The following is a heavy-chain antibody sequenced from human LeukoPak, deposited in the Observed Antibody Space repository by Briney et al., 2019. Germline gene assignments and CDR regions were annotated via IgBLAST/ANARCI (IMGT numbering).Heavy chain of an antibody. D-gene: IGHD3-10*01. Sequence: SETLSLTCTVSGGSISSGGYSWSWIRQPPGKGLEWIGYIYHSGSTYYNPSLKSRVTISVDRSKNQFSLKLSSVTAADTAVYYCARVATMVRGVTYSTLFDPWGQGTLVTVSS. CDR1: GGSISSGGYS. CDR3: ARVATMVRGVTYSTLFDP. V-gene: IGHV4-30-2*01. J-gene: IGHJ5*02. CDR2: IYHSGST.